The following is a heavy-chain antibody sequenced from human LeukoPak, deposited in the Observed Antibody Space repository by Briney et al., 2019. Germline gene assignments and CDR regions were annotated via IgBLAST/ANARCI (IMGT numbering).Heavy chain of an antibody. CDR2: IVVGSGNT. V-gene: IGHV1-58*01. D-gene: IGHD6-13*01. CDR1: GFTFTSSA. J-gene: IGHJ4*02. CDR3: AADVAAADRDY. Sequence: ASVKVSCKASGFTFTSSAVQWVRQARGQRLEWLGWIVVGSGNTNYAQKFQERVTITRDMSTSTAYMELSSLRSEDTAVYYCAADVAAADRDYWGQGTLVTVSS.